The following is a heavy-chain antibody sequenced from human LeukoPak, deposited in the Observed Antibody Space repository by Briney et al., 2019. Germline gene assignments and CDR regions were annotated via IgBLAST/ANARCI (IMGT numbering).Heavy chain of an antibody. V-gene: IGHV3-30*02. D-gene: IGHD2/OR15-2a*01. CDR3: TTGIYAIDY. CDR2: IRYDGSNK. J-gene: IGHJ4*02. CDR1: GFTFSSYG. Sequence: GGSLRLSCAASGFTFSSYGMHWVRQAPGKGLEWVAFIRYDGSNKYYADSVKGRFTISRDNSKNTLYLQMNSLKTEDTAVYYCTTGIYAIDYWGQGTLVTVSS.